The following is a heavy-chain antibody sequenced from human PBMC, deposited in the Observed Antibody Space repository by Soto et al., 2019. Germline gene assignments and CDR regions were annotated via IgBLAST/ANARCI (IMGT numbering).Heavy chain of an antibody. CDR3: ARRFGIVVVPAAQNAFEI. Sequence: GESLKISCKGSGYSFTSYWIGWVRQMPGKRLEWVGIIYPGDSDTRYSPSFQGQVTISADKSISTAYLQWSSLKASGTAMYYCARRFGIVVVPAAQNAFEIWGQGTMVTVSS. CDR2: IYPGDSDT. D-gene: IGHD2-2*01. CDR1: GYSFTSYW. J-gene: IGHJ3*02. V-gene: IGHV5-51*01.